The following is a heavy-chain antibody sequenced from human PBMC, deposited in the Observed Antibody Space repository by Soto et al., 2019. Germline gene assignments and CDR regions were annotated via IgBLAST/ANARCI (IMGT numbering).Heavy chain of an antibody. V-gene: IGHV3-23*01. CDR2: ISGSGGST. Sequence: GGSLRLSCAASGFTFSSYAMSWVRQAPGKGLEWVSAISGSGGSTYYADSVKGRFTISRDNSKNTLYLQMNSLRAEDTAVYYCAKGIGDYYYYGMDVWGQGTTVTVSS. J-gene: IGHJ6*02. D-gene: IGHD2-21*01. CDR1: GFTFSSYA. CDR3: AKGIGDYYYYGMDV.